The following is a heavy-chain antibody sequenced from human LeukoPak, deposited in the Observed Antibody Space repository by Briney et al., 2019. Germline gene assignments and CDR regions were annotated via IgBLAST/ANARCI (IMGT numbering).Heavy chain of an antibody. D-gene: IGHD2-2*01. Sequence: QPGGSLRLSCAASGFTFSSYAMGWVRQAPGKGLEWVSSISGSGAGTYYEDSVKGRFTISRDNPKSTVYLQMNSLRADDTAVYYCAKMSGDCTTTTCPNFDYWGQGTLVTVSS. V-gene: IGHV3-23*01. CDR2: ISGSGAGT. CDR1: GFTFSSYA. CDR3: AKMSGDCTTTTCPNFDY. J-gene: IGHJ4*02.